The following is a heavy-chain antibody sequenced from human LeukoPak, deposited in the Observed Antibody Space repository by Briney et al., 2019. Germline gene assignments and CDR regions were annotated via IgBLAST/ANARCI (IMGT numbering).Heavy chain of an antibody. Sequence: PSETLALPRTVAGGSIQSYLRSWLRQPPGKGLEWIGYIYYSGSTNYNPSLKSRVTISVDTSKNQLSLKLSSVTAADTAVYYCARGTYAYCGVDVWGQGTTVTVSS. CDR2: IYYSGST. CDR1: GGSIQSYL. D-gene: IGHD4-17*01. CDR3: ARGTYAYCGVDV. V-gene: IGHV4-59*01. J-gene: IGHJ6*02.